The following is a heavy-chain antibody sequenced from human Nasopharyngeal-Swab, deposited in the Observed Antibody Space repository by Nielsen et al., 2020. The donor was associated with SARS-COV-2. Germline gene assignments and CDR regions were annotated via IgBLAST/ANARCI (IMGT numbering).Heavy chain of an antibody. D-gene: IGHD1-26*01. J-gene: IGHJ6*02. CDR3: ARSKHSRSYYYGMDV. CDR2: ISSSSSDI. V-gene: IGHV3-21*01. CDR1: GFTFSSYS. Sequence: GESLKISCAASGFTFSSYSMNWVRQAPGKGLEWVSSISSSSSDIYYADSVKGRFTISRDNAKNSLYLQMNSLRAEDTAVYYCARSKHSRSYYYGMDVWGQGTTVTVSS.